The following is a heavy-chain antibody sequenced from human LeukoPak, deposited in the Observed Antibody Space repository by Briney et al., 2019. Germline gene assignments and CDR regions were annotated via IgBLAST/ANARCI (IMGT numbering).Heavy chain of an antibody. CDR1: GFTFSSYA. D-gene: IGHD3-10*01. V-gene: IGHV3-9*01. CDR2: ISWNSGSI. CDR3: AKDLKFYGSGSYLS. J-gene: IGHJ4*02. Sequence: GRSLRLSCAASGFTFSSYAMHWVRQAPGKGLEWVSGISWNSGSIGYADSVKGRFTISRDNAKNSLYLQMNTLRAEDTALYYCAKDLKFYGSGSYLSWGQGTLVTVSS.